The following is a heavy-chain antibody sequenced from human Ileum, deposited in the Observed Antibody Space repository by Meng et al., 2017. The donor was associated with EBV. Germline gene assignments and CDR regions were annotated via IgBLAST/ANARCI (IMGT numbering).Heavy chain of an antibody. J-gene: IGHJ4*02. CDR3: ARVGQWLPIDY. D-gene: IGHD6-19*01. V-gene: IGHV4-4*02. Sequence: QVHLQESPPGLVKPSATLALTCSVSGGSSSRSNWWSWVRQPPGKGLEWIGEIYHSGSTNYNPSLKSRVTMSVDKSKNQFSLNLSSVTAADTAVYYCARVGQWLPIDYWGQGTLVTVSS. CDR1: GGSSSRSNW. CDR2: IYHSGST.